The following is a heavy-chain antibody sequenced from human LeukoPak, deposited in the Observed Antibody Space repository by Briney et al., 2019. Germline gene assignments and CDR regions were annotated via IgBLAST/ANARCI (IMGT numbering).Heavy chain of an antibody. CDR3: ARAATGYYNAFDY. V-gene: IGHV3-21*01. CDR1: GFTFSSYS. D-gene: IGHD3-9*01. CDR2: ISSSSSYI. Sequence: GGCLRLSCAASGFTFSSYSMNWVRQALGKGLEWVSSISSSSSYIYYADSVKGRFTISRDNAKNSLYLQMNSLRAEDTAMYYCARAATGYYNAFDYWGQGTLVTVSS. J-gene: IGHJ4*02.